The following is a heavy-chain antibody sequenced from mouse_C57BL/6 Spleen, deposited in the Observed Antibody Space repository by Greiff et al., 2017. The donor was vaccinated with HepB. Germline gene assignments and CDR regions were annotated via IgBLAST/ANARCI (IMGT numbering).Heavy chain of an antibody. J-gene: IGHJ4*01. Sequence: EVQLQQSGPELVKPGASVKISCKASGYTFTDYYMNWVKQSHGKSLEWIGDINPNNGGTSYNQKFKGKATLTVDKSSSTAYMELRSLTSEDSAVYYCAATTVVASPFYYAMDYWGQGTSVTVSS. CDR1: GYTFTDYY. V-gene: IGHV1-26*01. CDR3: AATTVVASPFYYAMDY. D-gene: IGHD1-1*01. CDR2: INPNNGGT.